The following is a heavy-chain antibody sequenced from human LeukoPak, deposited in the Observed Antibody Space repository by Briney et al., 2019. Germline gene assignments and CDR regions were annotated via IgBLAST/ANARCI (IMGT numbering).Heavy chain of an antibody. CDR1: GGSISSSGSY. CDR2: IYYSGNT. Sequence: SETLSLTCTVSGGSISSSGSYWGWIRQPPGKGLEWIVSIYYSGNTYNPSLKSRVTISVDTSTNQFSLNLTSVNAADTAVYYCARVMAARREDLNWFDPWGQGTLVTVSS. V-gene: IGHV4-39*07. J-gene: IGHJ5*02. CDR3: ARVMAARREDLNWFDP. D-gene: IGHD6-6*01.